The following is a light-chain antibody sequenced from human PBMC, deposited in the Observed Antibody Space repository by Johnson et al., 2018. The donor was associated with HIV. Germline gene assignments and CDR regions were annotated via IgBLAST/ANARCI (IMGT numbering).Light chain of an antibody. CDR3: GTWDSSLSAGWV. CDR2: DNN. Sequence: QSVLTRPPSVSAAPGQKVTISCSGSSSNIGNNYVSWYQQLPGTAPNLLIYDNNKRPSGIPDRFYGSKSGTSATLGITGLQTGDEADYYCGTWDSSLSAGWVFGTGTKVTVL. CDR1: SSNIGNNY. V-gene: IGLV1-51*01. J-gene: IGLJ1*01.